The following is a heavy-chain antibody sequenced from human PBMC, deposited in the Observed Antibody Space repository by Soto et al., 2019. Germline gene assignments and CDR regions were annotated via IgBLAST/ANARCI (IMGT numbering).Heavy chain of an antibody. Sequence: ASVKVSCKASGYTFTSYAMHWVRQAPGQGLGWMGWMNPNSGNTGYAQKFQGRVTMTRNTSISTAYMELSSLRSEDTAVYYCARGSYDFWSGYYPSGAFDIWGQGTMVTVSS. J-gene: IGHJ3*02. CDR1: GYTFTSYA. CDR3: ARGSYDFWSGYYPSGAFDI. V-gene: IGHV1-8*02. CDR2: MNPNSGNT. D-gene: IGHD3-3*01.